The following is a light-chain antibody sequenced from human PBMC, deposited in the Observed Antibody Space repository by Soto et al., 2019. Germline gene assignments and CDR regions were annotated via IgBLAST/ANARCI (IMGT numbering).Light chain of an antibody. CDR1: QGIRND. Sequence: AIQMTQSPSSLSASVGDRVTITCRASQGIRNDLGWYQQKPGKAPKILMYTTSTLQRGVPSRFSGSGSGTYFTLTIGSLQPEDFATYYCLQDYSFPLTFGQGTKLEMK. V-gene: IGKV1-6*01. CDR2: TTS. CDR3: LQDYSFPLT. J-gene: IGKJ2*01.